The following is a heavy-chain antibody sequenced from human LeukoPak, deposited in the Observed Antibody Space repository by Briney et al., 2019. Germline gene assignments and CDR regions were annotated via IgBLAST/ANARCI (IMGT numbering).Heavy chain of an antibody. D-gene: IGHD1-14*01. CDR2: ISSTSSVI. Sequence: GVSLRLSCAASGFSFCDYYMTWIRQAPGKGLEWVSYISSTSSVIYYADSVRDRFTISRDNTKNLLYLQMDSLRAEDKAVYYCARIGPTAFVFDYWGQGTLVTVSS. V-gene: IGHV3-11*01. J-gene: IGHJ4*02. CDR1: GFSFCDYY. CDR3: ARIGPTAFVFDY.